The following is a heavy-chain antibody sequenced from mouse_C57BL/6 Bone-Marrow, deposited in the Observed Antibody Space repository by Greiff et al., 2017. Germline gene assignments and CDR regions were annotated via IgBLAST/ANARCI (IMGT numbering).Heavy chain of an antibody. Sequence: QVQLQQPGAELVMPGASVKLSCKASGYTFTSYWMHWVKQRPGHGLAWIGEIDPSDSYTNYNQKFKGKSTLTVDKSSSTAYMQRSSLTSEDAAVYYCARDTYYVDYWGQGTTLTVSS. V-gene: IGHV1-69*01. CDR1: GYTFTSYW. J-gene: IGHJ2*01. D-gene: IGHD2-10*02. CDR2: IDPSDSYT. CDR3: ARDTYYVDY.